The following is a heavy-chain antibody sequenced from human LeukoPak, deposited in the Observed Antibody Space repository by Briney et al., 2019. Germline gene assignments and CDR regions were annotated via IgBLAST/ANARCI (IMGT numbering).Heavy chain of an antibody. D-gene: IGHD3-22*01. Sequence: GGSLRLSCAASGFTFSSYAMSWVRQAPGKGLEWVSAISGSGGSTYYADSVKGRFTISRDNSKNTLYLQMNSLRAEDTAVYYCALSRDQGVMIVAPYGMDIWGQGTTVTVSS. CDR2: ISGSGGST. V-gene: IGHV3-23*01. J-gene: IGHJ6*02. CDR3: ALSRDQGVMIVAPYGMDI. CDR1: GFTFSSYA.